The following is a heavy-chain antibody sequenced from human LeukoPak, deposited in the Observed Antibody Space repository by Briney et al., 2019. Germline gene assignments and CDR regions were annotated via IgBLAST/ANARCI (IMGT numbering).Heavy chain of an antibody. V-gene: IGHV4-4*07. D-gene: IGHD5-18*01. CDR2: IYTSGST. CDR3: ARVSEDTAMVQYYFDY. Sequence: SETLSLTCTVSGGSISSYYWSWIRQPAGKGLEWIGCIYTSGSTNYNPSLKSRVTMSVDTSKNQFSLKLSSVTAADTAVYYCARVSEDTAMVQYYFDYWGQGTLVTVSS. J-gene: IGHJ4*02. CDR1: GGSISSYY.